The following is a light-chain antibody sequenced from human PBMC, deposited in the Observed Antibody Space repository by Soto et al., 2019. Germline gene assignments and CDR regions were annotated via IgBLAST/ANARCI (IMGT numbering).Light chain of an antibody. CDR2: GAS. CDR3: QQYNNWPST. J-gene: IGKJ1*01. CDR1: QSVSSD. V-gene: IGKV3-15*01. Sequence: EFVLTQSPATLSVSPGERVTLFCRASQSVSSDLAWYQQKPGQAPRLLIYGASTRVTGVPARFSGSGSGTEFTLTISSLQSEDFAVYHCQQYNNWPSTFGQGTKVDIK.